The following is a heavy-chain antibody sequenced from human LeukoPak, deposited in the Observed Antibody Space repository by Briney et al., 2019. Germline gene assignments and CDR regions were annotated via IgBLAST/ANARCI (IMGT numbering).Heavy chain of an antibody. Sequence: GGSLRLSCAASGFIVSSNYMSWVRQAPGKGLEWVANMKQDGSEKYYVDSVKGRFTISRDNAKNSLYLQMNSLRAEDTAVYYCAGAVAGTAYWGQGTLVTVSS. CDR3: AGAVAGTAY. CDR2: MKQDGSEK. V-gene: IGHV3-7*02. CDR1: GFIVSSNY. J-gene: IGHJ4*02. D-gene: IGHD6-19*01.